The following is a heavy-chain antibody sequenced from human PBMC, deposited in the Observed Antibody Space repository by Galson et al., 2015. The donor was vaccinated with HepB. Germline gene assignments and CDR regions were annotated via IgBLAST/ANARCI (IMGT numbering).Heavy chain of an antibody. D-gene: IGHD2-15*01. CDR3: ARVSCSGGSCYDY. Sequence: SLRLSCAASGFTFSTYTMNWVRQAPGKGLEWVSSISSSSSYIYYADSVKGRFTISRDNAKNSLYLQMNSLRAEDTAVYYCARVSCSGGSCYDYWGQGTLVTVSS. V-gene: IGHV3-21*01. J-gene: IGHJ4*02. CDR1: GFTFSTYT. CDR2: ISSSSSYI.